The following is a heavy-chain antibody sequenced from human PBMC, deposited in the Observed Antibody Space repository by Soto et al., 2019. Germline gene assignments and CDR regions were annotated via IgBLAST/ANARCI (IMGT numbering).Heavy chain of an antibody. V-gene: IGHV3-30*03. CDR3: SGADYGDYVGDY. Sequence: QVQLVESGGGVVQPGRSLRLSCAASGFTFSSYGMHWVRQAPGKGLEWVAVISYDGSNKYYADSVKGRFTISRDNSKNTRYLQMNSLRAEDTAVYYCSGADYGDYVGDYWGQGTLVTVSS. CDR2: ISYDGSNK. CDR1: GFTFSSYG. D-gene: IGHD4-17*01. J-gene: IGHJ4*02.